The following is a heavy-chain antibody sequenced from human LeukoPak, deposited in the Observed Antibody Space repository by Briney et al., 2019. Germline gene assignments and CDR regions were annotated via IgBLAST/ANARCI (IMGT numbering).Heavy chain of an antibody. Sequence: GGSLRLSCAASGFTFSSYAMHWVRQAPGKGLEWVAVISYDGSNKYYADSVKGRFTISRDNSKNTLYLQMNSLRAEDTAVYYCARELYSGSEYYYYYGMDVWGQGTTVTVSS. D-gene: IGHD1-26*01. CDR1: GFTFSSYA. J-gene: IGHJ6*02. CDR3: ARELYSGSEYYYYYGMDV. CDR2: ISYDGSNK. V-gene: IGHV3-30-3*01.